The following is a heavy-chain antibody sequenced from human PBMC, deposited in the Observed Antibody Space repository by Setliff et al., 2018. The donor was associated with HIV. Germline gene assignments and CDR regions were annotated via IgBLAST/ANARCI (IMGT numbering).Heavy chain of an antibody. CDR1: GFTLREVS. J-gene: IGHJ4*02. V-gene: IGHV1-24*01. D-gene: IGHD2-2*01. CDR2: FDPEDGET. Sequence: VKVSCKVSGFTLREVSMHWVRQAPAKGLEWMGYFDPEDGETVYALKFQGRVTMTEDTSTDTAYMELSGLRSEDTAVYYCAIDMVGGWLRPMPDFWGQGTLVTFS. CDR3: AIDMVGGWLRPMPDF.